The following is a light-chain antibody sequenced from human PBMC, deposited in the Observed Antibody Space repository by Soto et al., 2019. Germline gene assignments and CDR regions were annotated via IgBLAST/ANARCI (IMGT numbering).Light chain of an antibody. J-gene: IGKJ3*01. CDR1: QSISSSY. CDR2: GAS. V-gene: IGKV3-20*01. CDR3: QQYSSSPPEFT. Sequence: EIVLTQSPATLSLSPGERATLSCRASQSISSSYFAWYQQRPGQPPRLLIFGASYRATGIPDRFSGSGSGTDFTLTISRLEPEDFAVYYCQQYSSSPPEFTFGPGTKVDIK.